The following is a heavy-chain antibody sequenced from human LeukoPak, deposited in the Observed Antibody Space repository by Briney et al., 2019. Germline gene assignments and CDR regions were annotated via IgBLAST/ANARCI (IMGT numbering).Heavy chain of an antibody. Sequence: GESLKISCKAFGYSFTNYWIDWVRQMPGKGLEWMGNIYPGNSQTTYRPSFEGQVTISADKSISTAYLQWSSLKASDTAMYYCARDYSGSYSGWFDPWGQGTLVTVSS. CDR3: ARDYSGSYSGWFDP. D-gene: IGHD1-26*01. V-gene: IGHV5-51*01. J-gene: IGHJ5*02. CDR1: GYSFTNYW. CDR2: IYPGNSQT.